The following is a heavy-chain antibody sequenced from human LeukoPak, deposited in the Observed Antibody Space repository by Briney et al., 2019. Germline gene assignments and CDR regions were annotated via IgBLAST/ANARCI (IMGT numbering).Heavy chain of an antibody. CDR3: ARAGWIITSGIDY. V-gene: IGHV4-38-2*01. D-gene: IGHD3-10*01. Sequence: SETLSLTCGVSGYSISRGYYWAWIRQPPGKGLEWIGTIYHAGSTYYTPSLGSRVTISVDTSKNEFSLNLNSVTAADTAVYYCARAGWIITSGIDYWGQGALVTVSS. CDR1: GYSISRGYY. J-gene: IGHJ4*02. CDR2: IYHAGST.